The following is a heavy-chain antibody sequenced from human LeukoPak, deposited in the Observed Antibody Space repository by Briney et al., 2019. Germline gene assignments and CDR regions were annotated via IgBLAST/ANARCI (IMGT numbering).Heavy chain of an antibody. CDR3: AAGIAAAEVDY. CDR1: GGSISSYY. V-gene: IGHV4-59*01. D-gene: IGHD6-13*01. CDR2: IYYSGST. Sequence: PSETLSLTCTVSGGSISSYYWSWIRQPPGKGLEWIGYIYYSGSTNYNPSLKSRVTISVDTSKNQFSLKLSSVTTADTAVYYCAAGIAAAEVDYWGQGTLVTVSS. J-gene: IGHJ4*02.